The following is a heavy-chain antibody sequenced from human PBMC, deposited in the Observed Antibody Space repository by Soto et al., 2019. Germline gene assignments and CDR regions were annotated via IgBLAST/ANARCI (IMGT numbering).Heavy chain of an antibody. CDR3: ARTDYSKIFDY. J-gene: IGHJ4*02. Sequence: ASVKVSCKASGYTFTSYAMHWVRQAPGQRLEWMGWINAGGNTKYSQKFQGRVTITRDTSASTAYMELSSLRSEDTAVYYCARTDYSKIFDYWGQGTLVTVSS. V-gene: IGHV1-3*01. CDR1: GYTFTSYA. D-gene: IGHD4-4*01. CDR2: INAGGNT.